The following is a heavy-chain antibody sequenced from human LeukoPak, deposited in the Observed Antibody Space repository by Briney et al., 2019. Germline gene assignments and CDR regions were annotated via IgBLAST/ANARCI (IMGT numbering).Heavy chain of an antibody. Sequence: SETLSLTCTVSGGSISSSSYYWGWIRQPPGKGLEWIGSIYYSGSTYYNPSLKSRVTISVDTSKNQFSLKLSSVTAADTAVYYCARGGRAAAGKRIYYYGMDVWGQGTTVTVSS. D-gene: IGHD6-13*01. CDR3: ARGGRAAAGKRIYYYGMDV. V-gene: IGHV4-39*07. J-gene: IGHJ6*02. CDR2: IYYSGST. CDR1: GGSISSSSYY.